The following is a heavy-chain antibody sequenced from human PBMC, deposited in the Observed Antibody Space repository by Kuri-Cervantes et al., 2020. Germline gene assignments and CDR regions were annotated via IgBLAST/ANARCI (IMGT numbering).Heavy chain of an antibody. V-gene: IGHV4-30-4*01. D-gene: IGHD3-9*01. CDR2: IYYSGST. CDR1: GGSISSGDYY. Sequence: SETLSLTCTVSGGSISSGDYYWSWIRQPPGKGLEWIGYIYYSGSTYYNPSLKSRVTISVDTSKYQFSLKLSSVTAADTAVYYCASSYDILTGPFDYWGQGTLVTVSS. J-gene: IGHJ4*02. CDR3: ASSYDILTGPFDY.